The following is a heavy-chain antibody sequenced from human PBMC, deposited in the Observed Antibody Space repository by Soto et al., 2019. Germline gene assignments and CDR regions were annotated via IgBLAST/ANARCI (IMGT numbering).Heavy chain of an antibody. CDR1: GYTFTSYG. J-gene: IGHJ4*02. D-gene: IGHD5-12*01. V-gene: IGHV1-18*01. CDR3: ARGRSMVAMAPFDY. Sequence: GASVKVSCKASGYTFTSYGISWVRRAPGQGLEWMGWISAYNGNTNYAQKLQGRVTMTTDTSTSTAYMELRSLRSNDTAVYYCARGRSMVAMAPFDYWGQGTLVTVSS. CDR2: ISAYNGNT.